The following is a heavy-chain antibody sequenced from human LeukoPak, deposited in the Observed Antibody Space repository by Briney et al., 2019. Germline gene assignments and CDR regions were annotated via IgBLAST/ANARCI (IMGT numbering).Heavy chain of an antibody. CDR2: IIPIFGTA. J-gene: IGHJ4*02. V-gene: IGHV1-69*05. CDR1: GGTFSSYA. Sequence: SVKVSCKASGGTFSSYAISWVRQAPGQGLEWMGRIIPIFGTANYAQKFQGRVTITTDEATSTAYMELRSLRSEDTAVYYCARVGVGATSPFGYWGQGTLVTVSS. CDR3: ARVGVGATSPFGY. D-gene: IGHD1-26*01.